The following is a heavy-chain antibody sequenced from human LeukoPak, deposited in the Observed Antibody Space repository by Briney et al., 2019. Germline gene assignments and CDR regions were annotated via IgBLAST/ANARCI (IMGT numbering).Heavy chain of an antibody. CDR2: IKQDGSEK. V-gene: IGHV3-7*01. D-gene: IGHD3-10*01. Sequence: GGSLRLSCVASGFTFGSYWMTWVRQAPGKGLEWVANIKQDGSEKNYVDSVKGRFAISRDNAKNSLYLQMNSLRAEDTAVYYCARGGEYAQNYFDYWGQGTLVTVSS. CDR1: GFTFGSYW. CDR3: ARGGEYAQNYFDY. J-gene: IGHJ4*02.